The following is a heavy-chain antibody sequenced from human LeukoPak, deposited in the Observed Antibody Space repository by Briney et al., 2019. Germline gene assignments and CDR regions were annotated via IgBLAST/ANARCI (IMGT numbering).Heavy chain of an antibody. CDR3: VMQQSGYLY. J-gene: IGHJ4*02. Sequence: PGGSLTLSCSASGFTFSSYALHWVRQAPGQGLEYVSGIRRNWGSSYYADSLKGRFTISRDNSKNTLYLQMSSLRAEHTAVYHCVMQQSGYLYWGQGTLVTVSS. V-gene: IGHV3-64D*09. CDR1: GFTFSSYA. D-gene: IGHD6-13*01. CDR2: IRRNWGSS.